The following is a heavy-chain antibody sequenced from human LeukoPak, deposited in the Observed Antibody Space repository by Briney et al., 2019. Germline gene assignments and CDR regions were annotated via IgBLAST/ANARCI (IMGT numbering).Heavy chain of an antibody. D-gene: IGHD5-24*01. CDR3: ARDLFSGAEMATLGY. V-gene: IGHV3-64*01. CDR1: GFVFSTYA. J-gene: IGHJ4*02. CDR2: INGNGDYT. Sequence: GGSLRLSCAASGFVFSTYAIHWVRHVPGKGLEYVSGINGNGDYTDYANSVKGRFTISRDNFKNTVYLQMGSLRAEDMAVYYCARDLFSGAEMATLGYWGQGTLVTVSS.